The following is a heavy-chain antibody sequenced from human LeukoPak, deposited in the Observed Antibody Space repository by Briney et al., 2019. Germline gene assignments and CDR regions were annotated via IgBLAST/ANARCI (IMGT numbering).Heavy chain of an antibody. CDR2: INPSGGST. J-gene: IGHJ6*03. CDR1: GYTFTSYY. Sequence: ASVKVSCKASGYTFTSYYMHWVRQAPGQGLEWMGIINPSGGSTSYAQKFQGRVTMTRDMSTSTAYMGLRSLRSDDTAVYYCARGYSYVYYYYMDVWGKGTTVTVSS. CDR3: ARGYSYVYYYYMDV. D-gene: IGHD5-18*01. V-gene: IGHV1-46*01.